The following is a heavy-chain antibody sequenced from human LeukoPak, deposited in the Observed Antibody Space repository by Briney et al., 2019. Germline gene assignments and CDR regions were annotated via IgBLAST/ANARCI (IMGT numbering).Heavy chain of an antibody. CDR3: ARHPKSQLLWFGEVLGWFDP. CDR1: GGSISSSSYY. CDR2: IYYSGST. V-gene: IGHV4-39*01. D-gene: IGHD3-10*01. Sequence: SETLSLTCTVSGGSISSSSYYWGWIRQPPGKGLEWIGSIYYSGSTYYNPSLKSRVTISVDTSKNQFSLKLSSVTAADTAVYYCARHPKSQLLWFGEVLGWFDPWGQGTLVTVSS. J-gene: IGHJ5*02.